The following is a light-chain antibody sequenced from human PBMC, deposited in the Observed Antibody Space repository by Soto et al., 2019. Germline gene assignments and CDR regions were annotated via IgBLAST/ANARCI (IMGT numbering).Light chain of an antibody. CDR2: SAS. CDR1: QSISNY. J-gene: IGKJ1*01. CDR3: QKHNSAPWT. V-gene: IGKV1-27*01. Sequence: DIKMTQSPSSLSASRGDRVTITCRASQSISNYLAWYQQKPGTVPKLLIYSASTLQSGVPSRFSGSGSGTDFTLTISSLQPEDVATYYCQKHNSAPWTFGQGTKVEIK.